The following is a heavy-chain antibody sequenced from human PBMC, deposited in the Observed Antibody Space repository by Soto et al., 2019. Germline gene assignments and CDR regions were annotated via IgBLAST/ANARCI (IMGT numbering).Heavy chain of an antibody. CDR3: ARDRSRPAAMDY. CDR1: GFTISRYW. J-gene: IGHJ4*02. CDR2: IRQDGTEQ. D-gene: IGHD2-2*01. V-gene: IGHV3-7*01. Sequence: GGSLRLSCAASGFTISRYWMSWVRQAPGKGLEWVANIRQDGTEQFCVDSVKGRFTLSRDNAKNSLYLQMDSLRAEDTAVYYCARDRSRPAAMDYWGQGALVTVSS.